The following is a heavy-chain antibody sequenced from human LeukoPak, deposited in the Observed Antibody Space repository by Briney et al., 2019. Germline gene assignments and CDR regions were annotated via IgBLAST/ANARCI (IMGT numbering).Heavy chain of an antibody. CDR1: GFTFSSSA. CDR2: ISSTSST. D-gene: IGHD6-13*01. J-gene: IGHJ5*02. V-gene: IGHV3-23*01. CDR3: ARGPYSSSWYDWFDP. Sequence: GGSLRLSCAGSGFTFSSSAMSWVRQAPGKGLDWVSSISSTSSTYYSDSVKGRFTIYRDNSKNMLYLQMNSLRAEDTAVYYCARGPYSSSWYDWFDPWGQGTLVTVSS.